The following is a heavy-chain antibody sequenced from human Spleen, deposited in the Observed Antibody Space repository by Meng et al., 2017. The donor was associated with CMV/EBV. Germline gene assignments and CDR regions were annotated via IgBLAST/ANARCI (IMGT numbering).Heavy chain of an antibody. V-gene: IGHV3-74*01. CDR3: LRRQDVVVPAANYYYGMDV. Sequence: GESLKISCAASGFTLRSSWMHWVRQAPGKGLMWVSRIKSDGSVTSYADSVKGRFTISRDDAKNTLYLQMNSLRAEDTAVYYCLRRQDVVVPAANYYYGMDVWGQGTTVTVSS. J-gene: IGHJ6*02. CDR1: GFTLRSSW. D-gene: IGHD2-2*01. CDR2: IKSDGSVT.